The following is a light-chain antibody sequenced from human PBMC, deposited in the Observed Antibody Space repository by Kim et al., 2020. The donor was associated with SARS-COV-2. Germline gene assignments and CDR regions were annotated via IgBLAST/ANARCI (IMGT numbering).Light chain of an antibody. Sequence: NFMLTQPHSVSESPGKTVTISCTRSSGSIASNYVQWYQQRPGSAPTTVIYEDNQRPSGVPDRFSGSIDSSSNSASLTISGLKTEDEADYYCQSYDSSNSWVLGGGTQLTVL. CDR3: QSYDSSNSWV. V-gene: IGLV6-57*04. CDR1: SGSIASNY. J-gene: IGLJ3*02. CDR2: EDN.